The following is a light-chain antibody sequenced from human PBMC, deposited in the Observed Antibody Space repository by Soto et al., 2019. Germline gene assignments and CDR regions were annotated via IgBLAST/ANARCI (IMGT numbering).Light chain of an antibody. CDR3: SSYTSSGTVV. J-gene: IGLJ2*01. CDR2: EVS. V-gene: IGLV2-14*01. CDR1: SSDVGGYNY. Sequence: QSALTQPASVSGSPVQSITISCTGTSSDVGGYNYVSWYQQHPGKAPKLMIYEVSNRPSGVSNRVSGSKSCNTASLTISVILAEDEADYYCSSYTSSGTVVFGGGTELT.